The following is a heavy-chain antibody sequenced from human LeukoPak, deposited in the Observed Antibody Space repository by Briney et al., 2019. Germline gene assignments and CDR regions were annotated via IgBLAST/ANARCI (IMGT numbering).Heavy chain of an antibody. V-gene: IGHV1-2*02. CDR1: GYTFTGYY. D-gene: IGHD2-8*01. CDR3: ARDKDIVLMVYEGWFDP. Sequence: AASVKVSCKASGYTFTGYYMHWVRQAPGQGLEWMGWINPNSGGTNYAQKFQGRVTMTRDTSISTAYMELSRLRSDDTAVYYCARDKDIVLMVYEGWFDPWGQGTLVTVSS. J-gene: IGHJ5*02. CDR2: INPNSGGT.